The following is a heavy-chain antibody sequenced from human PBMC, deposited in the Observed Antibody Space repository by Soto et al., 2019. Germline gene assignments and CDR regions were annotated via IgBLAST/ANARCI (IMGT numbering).Heavy chain of an antibody. D-gene: IGHD6-13*01. CDR3: AKGGPSSGSWYPGVD. CDR2: ISGSGGST. Sequence: EVQLLESGGGLVQPGGSLRLSCAASGFTFSNYVMTWVRQAPGKGLEWVSGISGSGGSTYYTDSVKGRFTISRDNSKNTLDVRMNSLRAEDTAVYYCAKGGPSSGSWYPGVDWGQGTLVTVSS. V-gene: IGHV3-23*01. J-gene: IGHJ4*02. CDR1: GFTFSNYV.